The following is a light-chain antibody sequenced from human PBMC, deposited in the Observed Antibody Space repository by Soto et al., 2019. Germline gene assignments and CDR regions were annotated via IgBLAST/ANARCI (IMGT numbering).Light chain of an antibody. V-gene: IGKV1-39*01. CDR3: QQSNSTPRT. CDR1: QGSSSY. CDR2: AAS. J-gene: IGKJ1*01. Sequence: DIQMTQSPSSLSASQGDRVTLTCRTKQGSSSYLRWYQQKPGKAPELLIYAASSLQSGVPARFSGSGSGTEFTLTLSSLQSEDFATYYCQQSNSTPRTFGQGTKVDI.